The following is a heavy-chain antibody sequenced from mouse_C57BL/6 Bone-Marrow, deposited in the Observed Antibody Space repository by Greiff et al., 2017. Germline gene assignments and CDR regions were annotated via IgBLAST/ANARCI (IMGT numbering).Heavy chain of an antibody. CDR2: IYPRSGNT. Sequence: QVQLKESGAELARPGASVKLSCKASGYTFTSYGISWVKQRTGQGLEWIGEIYPRSGNTYYNEKFKGKATLTADTSSSTAYMELRSLTSEDSAVYFCARERTMVTTGCHYFDYWGQGTTLTVSS. CDR1: GYTFTSYG. V-gene: IGHV1-81*01. D-gene: IGHD2-2*01. J-gene: IGHJ2*01. CDR3: ARERTMVTTGCHYFDY.